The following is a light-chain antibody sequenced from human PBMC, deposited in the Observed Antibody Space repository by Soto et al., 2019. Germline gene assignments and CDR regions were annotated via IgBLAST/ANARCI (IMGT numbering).Light chain of an antibody. CDR2: EVS. CDR3: NTYVAGINV. CDR1: SSDVGKYDY. Sequence: QSVLTQPPSASGSPGQSVTISCTGTSSDVGKYDYVSWFQHHPGKAPKLIIYEVSKRPSGVPDRFSGSKSGSTASLTVSGLQTYDEVDYYCNTYVAGINVLRPGTTVT. J-gene: IGLJ1*01. V-gene: IGLV2-8*01.